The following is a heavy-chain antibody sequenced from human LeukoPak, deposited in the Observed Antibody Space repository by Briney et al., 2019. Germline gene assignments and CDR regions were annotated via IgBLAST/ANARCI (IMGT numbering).Heavy chain of an antibody. J-gene: IGHJ6*03. Sequence: GGSLRLSCATSGFTFSSYWMSWVRQAPGKGLEWVAYINQDGSEKNYADSVKGRFTVSRDNAKNSLFLEMNSLRAEDTAVYYCARPARRYYYYYMDVWGKGTTVTVSS. CDR2: INQDGSEK. CDR1: GFTFSSYW. D-gene: IGHD6-6*01. V-gene: IGHV3-7*01. CDR3: ARPARRYYYYYMDV.